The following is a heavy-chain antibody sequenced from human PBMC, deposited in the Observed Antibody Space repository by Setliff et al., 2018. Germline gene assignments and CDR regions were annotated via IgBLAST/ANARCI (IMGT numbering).Heavy chain of an antibody. CDR2: ISHSANK. CDR1: GGSISDNNYY. Sequence: LSLTCTVSGGSISDNNYYWGWIRQSPGKELEWIGGISHSANKYYNPSFRTGVTISVDMSKNQFFLNLDSVTAADTALYYCARESRFGYSGYDRALDYWGQGMLVTVSS. J-gene: IGHJ4*02. V-gene: IGHV4-39*02. CDR3: ARESRFGYSGYDRALDY. D-gene: IGHD5-12*01.